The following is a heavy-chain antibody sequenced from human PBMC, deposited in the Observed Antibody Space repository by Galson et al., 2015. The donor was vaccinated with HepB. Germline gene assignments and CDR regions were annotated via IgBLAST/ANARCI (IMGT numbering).Heavy chain of an antibody. D-gene: IGHD4-11*01. J-gene: IGHJ6*02. CDR1: GGTFSSYA. Sequence: SVKVSCKASGGTFSSYAISWVRQAPGQGLEWMGGIIPIFGTTNYAQKFQGRVTITADESTSTAYMALSSLRSEDTAVYYCARTDYSNFEDYYYYYGMDVWGQGTTVTVSS. CDR3: ARTDYSNFEDYYYYYGMDV. V-gene: IGHV1-69*13. CDR2: IIPIFGTT.